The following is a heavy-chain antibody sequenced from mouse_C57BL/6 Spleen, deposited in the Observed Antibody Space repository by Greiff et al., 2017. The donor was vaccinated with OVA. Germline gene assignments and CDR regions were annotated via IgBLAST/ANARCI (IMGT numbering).Heavy chain of an antibody. CDR2: IDPSDSYT. D-gene: IGHD1-1*02. CDR3: ARLGGEGIFDY. Sequence: QVQLKQPGAELVKPGASVKLSCKASGYTFTSYWMQWVKQRPGQGLEWIGEIDPSDSYTNYNQKFKGKATLTVDTSSSTAYMQLSSLTSEDSAVYYCARLGGEGIFDYWGQGTTLTVSS. J-gene: IGHJ2*01. CDR1: GYTFTSYW. V-gene: IGHV1-50*01.